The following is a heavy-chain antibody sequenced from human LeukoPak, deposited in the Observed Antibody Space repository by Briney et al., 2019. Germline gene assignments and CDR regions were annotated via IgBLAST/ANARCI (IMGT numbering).Heavy chain of an antibody. J-gene: IGHJ6*02. CDR3: ARAVIAVAGTYYYYGMDV. Sequence: ASVKVSCKASGYTFTSYGISWVRQAPGQGLEWMGWINPNSGGTNYAQKLQGRVTMTTDTSTSTAYMELRSLRSDDTAVYYCARAVIAVAGTYYYYGMDVWGQGTTVTVSS. D-gene: IGHD6-19*01. V-gene: IGHV1-18*01. CDR1: GYTFTSYG. CDR2: INPNSGGT.